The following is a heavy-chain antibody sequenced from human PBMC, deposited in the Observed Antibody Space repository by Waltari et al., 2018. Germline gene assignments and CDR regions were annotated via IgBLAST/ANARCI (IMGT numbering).Heavy chain of an antibody. Sequence: QLQLQESGPGLVKPSETLSLTCSVPGGSISSTSYYCGWIRRPPGKGLEWIGSFSYDANTYYNPSLKSRITISVDTSKNQFSLQLRSVTAADTAIYYCARPGRVGGGSLMGLDYWGQGTLVTVSS. CDR1: GGSISSTSYY. CDR2: FSYDANT. V-gene: IGHV4-39*01. J-gene: IGHJ4*02. D-gene: IGHD2-15*01. CDR3: ARPGRVGGGSLMGLDY.